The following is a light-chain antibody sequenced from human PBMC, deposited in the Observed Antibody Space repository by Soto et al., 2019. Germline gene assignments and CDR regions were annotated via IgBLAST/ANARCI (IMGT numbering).Light chain of an antibody. CDR1: HSLVYSDGIAY. Sequence: DVVMTQSPLSLPVTLGQPASISCRSSHSLVYSDGIAYLNWFQQRPGQSPRRLSYKVSYRDSGGPDRFSGSGSGTDFTLRISRMEAEDVGVYYYKQGTHWPPYTFGQGNKLEIK. CDR2: KVS. J-gene: IGKJ2*01. CDR3: KQGTHWPPYT. V-gene: IGKV2-30*01.